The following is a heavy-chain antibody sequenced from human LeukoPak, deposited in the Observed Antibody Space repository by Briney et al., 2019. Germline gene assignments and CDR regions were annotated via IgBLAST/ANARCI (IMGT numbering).Heavy chain of an antibody. CDR3: ARGRQWELIDY. D-gene: IGHD1-26*01. J-gene: IGHJ4*02. V-gene: IGHV1-46*01. CDR1: GYTFTGYY. CDR2: INPSGGST. Sequence: ASVKVSCKASGYTFTGYYMHWVRQAPGQGLEWMGIINPSGGSTSHAQKFQGRVTMTRDMSTSTVYMELSSLRSEDTAVYYCARGRQWELIDYWGQGTLVTVSS.